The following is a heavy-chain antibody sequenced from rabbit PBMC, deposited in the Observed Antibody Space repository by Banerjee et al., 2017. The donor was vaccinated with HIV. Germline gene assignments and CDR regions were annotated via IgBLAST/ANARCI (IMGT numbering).Heavy chain of an antibody. CDR2: INSSSRNV. CDR3: VRDAGNAVFGYVDLNL. Sequence: QEQLVESGGDLVKPEGSLTIPCTASGFSFSDKYVMCWVRQAPGKGLEWIGCINSSSRNVVYASWATGRFTSSKTAATTVTLQMTRPTAADAATYLCVRDAGNAVFGYVDLNLWGPGTLVTVS. CDR1: GFSFSDKYV. D-gene: IGHD6-1*01. V-gene: IGHV1S45*01. J-gene: IGHJ4*01.